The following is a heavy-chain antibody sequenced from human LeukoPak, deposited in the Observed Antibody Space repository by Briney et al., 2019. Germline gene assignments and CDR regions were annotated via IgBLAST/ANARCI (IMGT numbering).Heavy chain of an antibody. V-gene: IGHV1-69*13. CDR3: ARASDIVVVPAAMPQVLFDH. D-gene: IGHD2-2*01. J-gene: IGHJ4*02. Sequence: ASVKVSCKASGGTFSSYAISWVRQAPGQGLEWMGGIIPIFGTANYAQKSQGRVTITADESTSTAYMELSSLRSEDTAVYYCARASDIVVVPAAMPQVLFDHWGQGTLVTVSS. CDR1: GGTFSSYA. CDR2: IIPIFGTA.